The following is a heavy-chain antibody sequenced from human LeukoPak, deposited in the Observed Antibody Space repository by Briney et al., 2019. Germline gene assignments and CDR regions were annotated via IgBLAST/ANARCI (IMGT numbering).Heavy chain of an antibody. CDR1: GGSINGYY. V-gene: IGHV4-59*01. D-gene: IGHD4-17*01. CDR2: ISDSGST. CDR3: ATVFRGAVTSNCFDP. J-gene: IGHJ5*02. Sequence: KASETLSLTCTVSGGSINGYYWTWIRQPPGKGLECIGYISDSGSTNYNPSLKSRVTMSVDSSNTEFSLRLNSVTAADTAVYYCATVFRGAVTSNCFDPWGQRTVVTVSS.